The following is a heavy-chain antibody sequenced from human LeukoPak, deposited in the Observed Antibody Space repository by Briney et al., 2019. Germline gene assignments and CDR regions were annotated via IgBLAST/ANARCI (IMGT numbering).Heavy chain of an antibody. CDR1: GFTFNTYS. V-gene: IGHV3-21*01. CDR2: ISHNSNYI. J-gene: IGHJ4*02. Sequence: PGGSLRLSCAASGFTFNTYSLDWVRQAPGKGLEWVSSISHNSNYIYYADSVKGRSTVSRDNAKNSLFLQMNSLRAEDTAVYYCARGVENWGQGTLVTVSS. CDR3: ARGVEN.